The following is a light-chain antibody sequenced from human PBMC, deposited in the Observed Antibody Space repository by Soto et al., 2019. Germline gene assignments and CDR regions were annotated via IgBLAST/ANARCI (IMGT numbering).Light chain of an antibody. Sequence: QSALTQPPSASGSPGQSVTISCTGSSSDVGGYNYVSWYQQHPGKAPKLMIYEVSKRPSGVPDRLSGSKSGNTASLTVSGLQAEDEADYCCRSYGGSDPVVFGGGTKLTVL. CDR1: SSDVGGYNY. CDR2: EVS. CDR3: RSYGGSDPVV. V-gene: IGLV2-8*01. J-gene: IGLJ2*01.